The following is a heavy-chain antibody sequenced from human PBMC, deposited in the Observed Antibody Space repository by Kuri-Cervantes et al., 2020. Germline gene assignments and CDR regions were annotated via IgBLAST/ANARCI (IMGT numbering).Heavy chain of an antibody. V-gene: IGHV3-30*03. Sequence: LSLTCAASGFTFSSYGMHWVRQAPGKGLEWVAVISYDGSNKYYADSVKGRFTISRDNSKNTLYLQMNSLRAEDTAVYYCARDSSVGAYLLSYYFDYWGQGTLVTVSS. J-gene: IGHJ4*02. CDR3: ARDSSVGAYLLSYYFDY. CDR2: ISYDGSNK. D-gene: IGHD1-26*01. CDR1: GFTFSSYG.